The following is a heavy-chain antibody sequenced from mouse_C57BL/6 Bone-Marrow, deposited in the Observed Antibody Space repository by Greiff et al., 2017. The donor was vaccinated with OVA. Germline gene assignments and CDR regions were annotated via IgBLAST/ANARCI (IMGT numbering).Heavy chain of an antibody. V-gene: IGHV5-17*01. CDR3: ARTLLWLRTYYYALDY. CDR1: GFTFSDYG. D-gene: IGHD2-2*01. CDR2: FSSGSSTI. J-gene: IGHJ4*01. Sequence: EVQVVESGGGLVKPGGSLRLSCAASGFTFSDYGMHWVRQAPEKGLEWVAYFSSGSSTIYYADTVKGRFTFSRANAKNLLSLQMTRLRSEDTAMYYCARTLLWLRTYYYALDYWGQGTSVTVSS.